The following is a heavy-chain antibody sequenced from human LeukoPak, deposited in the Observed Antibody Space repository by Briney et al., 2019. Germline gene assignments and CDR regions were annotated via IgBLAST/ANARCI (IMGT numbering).Heavy chain of an antibody. V-gene: IGHV3-20*04. Sequence: GGSLRLSCAASGFTFDDYGMSWVRHAPGKGLEWFSGINWNGGSTGYADSVKGRFTISRDNAKNSLYLQMNSLRAEDTALYYCARAAGYYYDSSGYYQDAFGIWGQGTMVTVSS. D-gene: IGHD3-22*01. CDR1: GFTFDDYG. CDR3: ARAAGYYYDSSGYYQDAFGI. J-gene: IGHJ3*02. CDR2: INWNGGST.